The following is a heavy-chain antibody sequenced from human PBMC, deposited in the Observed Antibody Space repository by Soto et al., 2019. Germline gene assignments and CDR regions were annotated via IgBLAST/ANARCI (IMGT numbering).Heavy chain of an antibody. D-gene: IGHD5-18*01. Sequence: TSETLSLTCAVSGGSISSSNWWNWVRQPPGKGLEWIGYIYYSGSTYYNPSLKSRVTISVDTSKNQFSLKLSSVTAADTAVYYCASLKLGYSTFDPWGQGTLVTVSS. V-gene: IGHV4-30-4*01. J-gene: IGHJ5*02. CDR3: ASLKLGYSTFDP. CDR1: GGSISSSNW. CDR2: IYYSGST.